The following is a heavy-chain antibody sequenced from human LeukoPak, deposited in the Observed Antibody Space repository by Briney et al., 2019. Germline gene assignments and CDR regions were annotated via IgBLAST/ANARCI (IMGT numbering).Heavy chain of an antibody. D-gene: IGHD1-7*01. CDR1: GYTFISYY. Sequence: GASVKVSCTASGYTFISYYLHWVRQAPGQGLEWMGIINPSGGSTSYAQKLQGRVTMTTDTSTSTAYMELRSLRSDDTAVYYCARDHGSRNWNYPLDYYYGMDVWGQGTTVTVSS. CDR2: INPSGGST. J-gene: IGHJ6*02. CDR3: ARDHGSRNWNYPLDYYYGMDV. V-gene: IGHV1-46*01.